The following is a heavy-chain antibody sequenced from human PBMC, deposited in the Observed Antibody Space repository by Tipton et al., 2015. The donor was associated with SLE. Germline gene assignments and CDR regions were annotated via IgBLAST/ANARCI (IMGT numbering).Heavy chain of an antibody. J-gene: IGHJ4*02. D-gene: IGHD1-26*01. Sequence: SLRLSCAASGFTFSSYAMSWVRQAPGKGLEWVSVIYSGGSTYYADSVKGRFTISRDNSKNTLYLQMNSLRTEDTAVYYCARDLGATTMEYWGQGTLVTVSS. CDR2: IYSGGST. V-gene: IGHV3-66*02. CDR3: ARDLGATTMEY. CDR1: GFTFSSYA.